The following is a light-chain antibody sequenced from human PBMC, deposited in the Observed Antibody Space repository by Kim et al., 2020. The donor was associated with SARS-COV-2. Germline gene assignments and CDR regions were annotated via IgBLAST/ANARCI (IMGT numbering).Light chain of an antibody. V-gene: IGLV2-14*01. CDR1: TSDVCGYNS. J-gene: IGLJ1*01. CDR3: CSYTGSDTYV. Sequence: QSALTQPASVSGSLGQSITISCTGTTSDVCGYNSVSWYQQHPGTTPKLIIYDVNQRPSGISNRLSGSKSGNTASLTISGLQSEDEADYHCCSYTGSDTYVFGTGTKVTVL. CDR2: DVN.